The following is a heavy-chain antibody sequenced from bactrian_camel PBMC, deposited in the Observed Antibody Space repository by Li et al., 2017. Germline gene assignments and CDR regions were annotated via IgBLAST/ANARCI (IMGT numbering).Heavy chain of an antibody. Sequence: HVQLVESGGGSVQAGGSLRLSCAAHEYLFTSYCMAWFRQAPGKEREGVATIDTDGSANYADSVKGRFTVSKDLANNSLHLNLNNVRPEDAAVYYCAWAGTYCYTGILRTARTRVWGQGTQVTVS. J-gene: IGHJ4*01. CDR2: IDTDGSA. D-gene: IGHD2*01. CDR3: AWAGTYCYTGILRTARTRV. V-gene: IGHV3S53*01. CDR1: EYLFTSYC.